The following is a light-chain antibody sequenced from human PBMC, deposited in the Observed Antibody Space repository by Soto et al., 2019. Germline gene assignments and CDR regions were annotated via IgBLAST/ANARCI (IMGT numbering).Light chain of an antibody. CDR3: QQSYMTPRT. J-gene: IGKJ2*02. CDR2: AAS. Sequence: DIQMTQSPSSLSASVGDRVTISCRASQSISTYLNWYQQIPGKAPKLLIYAASILQNGVRSRFSGSGLGTDFALTSISLQPEDFGTYFCQQSYMTPRTFGQGTKLE. V-gene: IGKV1-39*01. CDR1: QSISTY.